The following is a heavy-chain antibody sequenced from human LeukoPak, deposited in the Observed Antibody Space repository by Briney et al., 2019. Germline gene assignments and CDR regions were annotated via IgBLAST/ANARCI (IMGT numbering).Heavy chain of an antibody. V-gene: IGHV4-30-2*01. J-gene: IGHJ5*02. CDR3: AREGSSGYTNWFDP. CDR1: GGSISSGGYS. D-gene: IGHD3-22*01. CDR2: IHHSGST. Sequence: SQTLSLTCAVSGGSISSGGYSWSWIRQPPGKGLEWIGYIHHSGSTYYNPSLKSRVTISVDRSKNQFSLKLSSVTAADTAVYYCAREGSSGYTNWFDPWGQGTLVTVSS.